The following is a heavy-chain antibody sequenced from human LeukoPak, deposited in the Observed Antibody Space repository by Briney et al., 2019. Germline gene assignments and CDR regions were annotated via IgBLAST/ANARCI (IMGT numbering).Heavy chain of an antibody. D-gene: IGHD4-23*01. Sequence: GGSLRLSCAASGFTFSRYSMHWVRQTPSKGLEWVAIILYDGSPAYYPDSVKGRFTISRDNSKNTVSLQMNSLRADDTAVYYCARDNYVGNLDFWGQGTLVTVSS. CDR1: GFTFSRYS. V-gene: IGHV3-30*04. CDR3: ARDNYVGNLDF. CDR2: ILYDGSPA. J-gene: IGHJ4*02.